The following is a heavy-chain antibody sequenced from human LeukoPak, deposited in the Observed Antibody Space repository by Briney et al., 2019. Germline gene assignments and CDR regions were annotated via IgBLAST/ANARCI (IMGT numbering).Heavy chain of an antibody. D-gene: IGHD2-8*02. Sequence: GGSLRLYCAASGXTFRDYWMHWVRQVPGKGLLWVSHINSDGSITDYADSVKGRFTISRDNARNTLSLQMDSLRVEDTAVYYCARNPTGDYDYWGQGALVTVSS. V-gene: IGHV3-74*01. CDR2: INSDGSIT. CDR1: GXTFRDYW. J-gene: IGHJ4*02. CDR3: ARNPTGDYDY.